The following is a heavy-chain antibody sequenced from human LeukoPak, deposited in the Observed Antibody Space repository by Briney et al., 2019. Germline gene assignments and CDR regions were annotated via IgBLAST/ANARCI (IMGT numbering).Heavy chain of an antibody. Sequence: ASVKVSCKASGYTFTSYYMHCVRQAPGQGLEWMGIINPSGGSTSYAQKFQGRVTMTRDMSTSTVYMELSNLRSEDTAVYYCARDDDYCSGGSCYEYFQHWGQGTLVTVSS. CDR3: ARDDDYCSGGSCYEYFQH. CDR1: GYTFTSYY. D-gene: IGHD2-15*01. J-gene: IGHJ1*01. V-gene: IGHV1-46*01. CDR2: INPSGGST.